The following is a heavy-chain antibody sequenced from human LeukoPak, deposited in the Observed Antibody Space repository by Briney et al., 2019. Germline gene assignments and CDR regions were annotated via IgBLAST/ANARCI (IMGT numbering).Heavy chain of an antibody. CDR3: AVPTPRYCSSTSCYFDY. Sequence: SVKASCKASGGTFSSYAISWVRQAPGQGLEWMGGIIPIFGTANYAQKFQGRVTITADESTSTAYMELSSLRSEDTAVYYCAVPTPRYCSSTSCYFDYWGQGTLVTVSS. V-gene: IGHV1-69*01. CDR2: IIPIFGTA. J-gene: IGHJ4*02. CDR1: GGTFSSYA. D-gene: IGHD2-2*01.